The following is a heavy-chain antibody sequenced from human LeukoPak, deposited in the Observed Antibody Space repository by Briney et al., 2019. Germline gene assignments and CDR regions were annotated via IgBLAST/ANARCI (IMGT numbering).Heavy chain of an antibody. Sequence: SETLSLTCAVYGGSFSGYYWSWIRQPPGKGLEWIGEINHSGSTNYNPSLKSRVTISVDTSKNQFSLKLSSVTAADTAVYYCARTGYSSGWYADYWGQGTLVTVSS. J-gene: IGHJ4*02. CDR3: ARTGYSSGWYADY. CDR2: INHSGST. CDR1: GGSFSGYY. V-gene: IGHV4-34*01. D-gene: IGHD6-19*01.